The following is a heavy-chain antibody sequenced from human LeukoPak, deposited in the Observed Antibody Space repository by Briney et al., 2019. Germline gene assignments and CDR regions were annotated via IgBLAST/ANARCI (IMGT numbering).Heavy chain of an antibody. V-gene: IGHV4-61*05. D-gene: IGHD3-9*01. J-gene: IGHJ4*02. CDR2: IDYSGST. CDR1: GVSISSTTYY. Sequence: SETLSLTCTVSGVSISSTTYYWSWIRQPPGKGLEWIGYIDYSGSTNYNPSLKSRGTISVDTSKNQFSLKLSSVTAADTAVYYCARLYSDLLTGSRYFDFWGQGTLVTVSS. CDR3: ARLYSDLLTGSRYFDF.